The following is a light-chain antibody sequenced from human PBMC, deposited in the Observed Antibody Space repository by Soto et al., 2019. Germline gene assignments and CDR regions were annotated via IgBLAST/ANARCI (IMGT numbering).Light chain of an antibody. J-gene: IGKJ1*01. CDR1: QNIRSY. CDR2: ATS. Sequence: DIQMTQSPSSLSASVGDRVTITWRASQNIRSYLNWYQQKPGKAPQLLIYATSSLQTGVPSRVSASGSGTAFSLVISDLQPEDYATYYCQQRYSCRWTSGRGTKVEI. V-gene: IGKV1-39*01. CDR3: QQRYSCRWT.